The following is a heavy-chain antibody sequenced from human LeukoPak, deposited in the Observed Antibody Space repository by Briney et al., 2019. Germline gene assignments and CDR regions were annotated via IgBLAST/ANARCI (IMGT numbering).Heavy chain of an antibody. D-gene: IGHD2-8*01. J-gene: IGHJ4*02. Sequence: GGSLGLSSAASGFTVSSDYMSWVRQAPGKGLEWVSVIYSGGSTYYADSVKGRFTISRDNSKNTLYLQMNSLRAEDTAVYYCAREGGYCTNGICYRKYYFDYWGQGTLVTVSS. CDR3: AREGGYCTNGICYRKYYFDY. CDR1: GFTVSSDY. V-gene: IGHV3-53*01. CDR2: IYSGGST.